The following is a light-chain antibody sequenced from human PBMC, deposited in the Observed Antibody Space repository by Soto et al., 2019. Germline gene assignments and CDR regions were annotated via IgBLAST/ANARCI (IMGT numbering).Light chain of an antibody. Sequence: DIQMIQSPSSLSAFVGDRVSITCRASQTIHTYVNWYQQKPGKAPRLLIYGASTLQRGVPARFSGSGSGTDFTLSISSLLPEDSATYYCQQSFSALFTFXQGTRLEIK. CDR3: QQSFSALFT. J-gene: IGKJ5*01. V-gene: IGKV1-39*01. CDR1: QTIHTY. CDR2: GAS.